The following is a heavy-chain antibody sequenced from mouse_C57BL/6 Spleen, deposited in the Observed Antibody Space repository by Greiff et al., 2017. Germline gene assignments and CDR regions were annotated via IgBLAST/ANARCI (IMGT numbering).Heavy chain of an antibody. CDR3: ARWVYSNYDYAMDY. V-gene: IGHV1-50*01. CDR2: IAPSDSYT. Sequence: QVQLQQPGAELVKPGASVKLSCKASGYTFTSYWMQWVKQRPGQGLEWIGEIAPSDSYTNYNQKFKGKATLTVDTSSSTAYMQLSSLTSEDSAVYYCARWVYSNYDYAMDYWGQGTSVTVSS. CDR1: GYTFTSYW. D-gene: IGHD2-5*01. J-gene: IGHJ4*01.